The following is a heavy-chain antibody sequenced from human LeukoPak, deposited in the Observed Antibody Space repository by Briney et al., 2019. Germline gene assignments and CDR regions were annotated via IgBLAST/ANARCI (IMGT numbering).Heavy chain of an antibody. CDR1: GGTFSSYA. D-gene: IGHD3-10*01. V-gene: IGHV1-69*06. J-gene: IGHJ4*02. CDR3: ARGGGALWFGESPLDY. Sequence: ASVKVSCKASGGTFSSYAISWVRQAPGQGLEWMGRIIPIFGTANYAQKFQGRVTITADKSTSTAYMELSSLRSEDTAVYYCARGGGALWFGESPLDYWGQGTLVTVSS. CDR2: IIPIFGTA.